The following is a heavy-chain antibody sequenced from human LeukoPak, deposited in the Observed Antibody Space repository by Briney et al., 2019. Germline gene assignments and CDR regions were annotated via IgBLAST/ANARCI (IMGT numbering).Heavy chain of an antibody. CDR1: GGSISSYY. J-gene: IGHJ3*02. Sequence: SSETLSLTCTVSGGSISSYYWSWIRQPAGKGLEWIGRIYTSGSTNYNPSLKSRVTMSVDTSKNQFSLKLSSVTAADTAVYYCARTGDCSSTSCYYTFDIWGQGTMVTVSS. CDR3: ARTGDCSSTSCYYTFDI. D-gene: IGHD2-2*01. V-gene: IGHV4-4*07. CDR2: IYTSGST.